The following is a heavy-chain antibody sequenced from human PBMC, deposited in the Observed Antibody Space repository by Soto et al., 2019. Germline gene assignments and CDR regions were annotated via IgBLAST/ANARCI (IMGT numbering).Heavy chain of an antibody. V-gene: IGHV3-23*01. Sequence: EVQLLDSGGGLVQPGGSLRLSCAASGFTFSNYAMTWVRQGPGKGLEWVSGISGSGGRSYYADSVKGRFTISRDNSKSTLYVQMNSLRAEDTAVYYCAKAYFVWSSEQPSDFDYWGQGTLVTVTS. CDR2: ISGSGGRS. CDR1: GFTFSNYA. D-gene: IGHD3-16*01. J-gene: IGHJ4*02. CDR3: AKAYFVWSSEQPSDFDY.